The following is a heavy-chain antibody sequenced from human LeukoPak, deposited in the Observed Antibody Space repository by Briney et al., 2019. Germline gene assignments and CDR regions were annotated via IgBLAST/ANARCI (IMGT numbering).Heavy chain of an antibody. D-gene: IGHD1-26*01. CDR2: ISYDGSDK. V-gene: IGHV3-30*03. J-gene: IGHJ4*03. Sequence: GGCQRLSCAASGFAFSSYDMHWVRQAPSKGLEWVAVISYDGSDKYYVASVKGRATISRDNSKNTLYLQMNSLKAEDAAVYYCARVLSGSYDNYFGHSGHGTLVTVSS. CDR3: ARVLSGSYDNYFGH. CDR1: GFAFSSYD.